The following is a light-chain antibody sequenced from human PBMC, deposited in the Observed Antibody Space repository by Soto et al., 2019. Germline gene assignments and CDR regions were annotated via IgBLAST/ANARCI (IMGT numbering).Light chain of an antibody. Sequence: EIVLTQSPGTLSLSPGERATLSCRASQSVSSNYLAWYQQRPGQAPRLLIYGASTRAAGVPDRFSGSGSGTEFTLTINRLEPEDFAVFYCHQYDRSAIFTFGPGTTVDI. CDR3: HQYDRSAIFT. CDR2: GAS. J-gene: IGKJ3*01. V-gene: IGKV3-20*01. CDR1: QSVSSNY.